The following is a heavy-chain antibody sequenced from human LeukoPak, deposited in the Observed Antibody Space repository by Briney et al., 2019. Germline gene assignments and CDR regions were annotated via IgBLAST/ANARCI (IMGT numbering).Heavy chain of an antibody. J-gene: IGHJ4*02. Sequence: SETLSLTCTVSGGSISSYYWSWIRQPPGKGLEWIGYVFHSGSTNYNPSLKSRVTISVDTSKNQFSLKLTSVTAADTAVYYCAGDSSGYYQIDYWGKGTLFTVSS. CDR3: AGDSSGYYQIDY. CDR1: GGSISSYY. D-gene: IGHD3-22*01. V-gene: IGHV4-59*08. CDR2: VFHSGST.